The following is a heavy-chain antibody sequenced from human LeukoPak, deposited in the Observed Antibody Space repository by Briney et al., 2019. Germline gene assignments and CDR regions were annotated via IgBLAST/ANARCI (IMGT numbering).Heavy chain of an antibody. CDR3: AREGGIAAGRYFDY. CDR1: GFTFSSYW. J-gene: IGHJ4*02. CDR2: IKQDGSEK. V-gene: IGHV3-7*01. D-gene: IGHD6-13*01. Sequence: PGGSLRLSCAASGFTFSSYWMSWVRQAPGKGLEWVANIKQDGSEKYYVDSVKGRFTISRDNAKNSLYLQMNSLRAEDTAVYYCAREGGIAAGRYFDYWGQGTLVTVSS.